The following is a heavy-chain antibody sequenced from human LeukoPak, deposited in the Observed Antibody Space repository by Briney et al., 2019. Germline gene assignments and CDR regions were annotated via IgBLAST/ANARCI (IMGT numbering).Heavy chain of an antibody. CDR1: GGSFSGYY. CDR2: INHSGST. D-gene: IGHD3-22*01. Sequence: SETLSLTCAVYGGSFSGYYWSWIRQPPGKGLEWIGEINHSGSTNYNPSLKSRVTISVDTSKNQFSLKLSSVTAADTAVYYCARESADYYDSSVIYYFDYWGQGTLVTVSS. V-gene: IGHV4-34*01. J-gene: IGHJ4*02. CDR3: ARESADYYDSSVIYYFDY.